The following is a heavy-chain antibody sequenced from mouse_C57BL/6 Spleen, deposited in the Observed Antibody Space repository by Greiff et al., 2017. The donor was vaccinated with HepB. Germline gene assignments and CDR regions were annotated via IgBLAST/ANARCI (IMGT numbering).Heavy chain of an antibody. Sequence: VQLQQSGAELVRPGTSVKMSCKASGYTFTNYWIGWAKQRPGHGLEWIGDIYPGGGYTNYNEKFKGKATLTADKSSSTAYMQFSSLTSEDSAIYYCARGNYDSYYYAMDYWGQGTSFTVSS. CDR1: GYTFTNYW. V-gene: IGHV1-63*01. CDR3: ARGNYDSYYYAMDY. D-gene: IGHD2-4*01. CDR2: IYPGGGYT. J-gene: IGHJ4*01.